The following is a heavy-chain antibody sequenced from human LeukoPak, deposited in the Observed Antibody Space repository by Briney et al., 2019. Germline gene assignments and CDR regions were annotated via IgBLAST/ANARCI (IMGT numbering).Heavy chain of an antibody. V-gene: IGHV3-23*01. D-gene: IGHD5-12*01. CDR1: GFTFSSYA. J-gene: IGHJ3*02. CDR3: AKDPTIVATGNDAFDI. Sequence: GGSLRLSCAASGFTFSSYAMSWVRQAAGKGLEWVSAISGSGGSTYYADSVKGRFTISRDNSKNTLYLQMNSLRAEDTAVYYCAKDPTIVATGNDAFDIWGQGTMVTVSS. CDR2: ISGSGGST.